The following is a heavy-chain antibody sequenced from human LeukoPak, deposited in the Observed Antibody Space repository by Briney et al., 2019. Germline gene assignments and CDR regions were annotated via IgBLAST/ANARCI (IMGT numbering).Heavy chain of an antibody. CDR3: ARGPAAGTIPFDY. J-gene: IGHJ4*02. CDR2: INHSGST. D-gene: IGHD2-2*01. CDR1: GGSFSGYY. Sequence: PSETLSLTCAVYGGSFSGYYWSWIRQPPGKGLEWIGEINHSGSTNYNPSLKSRVTISVDTSKNQFSLKLSSVTAADTAVYYCARGPAAGTIPFDYWGQGTLDTVSS. V-gene: IGHV4-34*01.